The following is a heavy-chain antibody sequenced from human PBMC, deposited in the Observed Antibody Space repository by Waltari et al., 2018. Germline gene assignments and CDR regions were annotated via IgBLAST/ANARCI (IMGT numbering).Heavy chain of an antibody. D-gene: IGHD3-10*01. CDR1: GGSFSGYY. V-gene: IGHV4-34*01. J-gene: IGHJ5*02. CDR3: ARGQGILWFGELYAPRGVYNWFDP. Sequence: QVQLQQWGAGLLKPSETLSLTCAVYGGSFSGYYWSWIRQPPGKGLEWIGEINHSGSTNSNPSRKSRVTISVDTSKNQFSLKLSSVTAADTAVYYCARGQGILWFGELYAPRGVYNWFDPWGQGTLVTVSS. CDR2: INHSGST.